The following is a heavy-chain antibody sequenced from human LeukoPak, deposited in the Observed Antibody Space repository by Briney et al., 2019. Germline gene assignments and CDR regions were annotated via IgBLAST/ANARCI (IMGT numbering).Heavy chain of an antibody. CDR2: ISGSGGST. CDR3: AKKVSGSYLRYFDY. J-gene: IGHJ4*02. CDR1: GFTFSSYA. Sequence: GSLRLSCAASGFTFSSYAMSWVRQAPGKGLEWVSAISGSGGSTYYADSVKGRFTTSRDNSKNTLYLQMNSLRAEDTAVYYCAKKVSGSYLRYFDYWGQGTLVTVSS. D-gene: IGHD1-26*01. V-gene: IGHV3-23*01.